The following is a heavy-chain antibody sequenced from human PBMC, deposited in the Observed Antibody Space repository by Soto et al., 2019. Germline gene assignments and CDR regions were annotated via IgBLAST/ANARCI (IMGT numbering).Heavy chain of an antibody. CDR3: ALWRFRDGNKSKYNYYDMDA. J-gene: IGHJ6*02. D-gene: IGHD3-10*01. Sequence: QVQLVQSGAEVKKPGSSVKVSCKASGGTFNNYTISWVRQAPGQGLEWMGGIIPIFETANYAQKFQGRVAITADESTSAAYMQLRSLRSEDSAVYYCALWRFRDGNKSKYNYYDMDAWGQGTTVTVTS. V-gene: IGHV1-69*01. CDR1: GGTFNNYT. CDR2: IIPIFETA.